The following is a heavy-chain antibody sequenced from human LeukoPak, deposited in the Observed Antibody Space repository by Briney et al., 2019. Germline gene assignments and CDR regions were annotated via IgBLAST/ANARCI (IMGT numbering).Heavy chain of an antibody. V-gene: IGHV1-2*04. J-gene: IGHJ4*02. CDR3: AIDSSGYYVY. CDR1: GYTFTGYY. D-gene: IGHD3-22*01. CDR2: INPNSGGT. Sequence: ASVNVSCKASGYTFTGYYMHWVRQAPGQGLEWMGWINPNSGGTNYAQKFQGWVTMTRDTSISTAYMELSRLRSDDTAAYYCAIDSSGYYVYWGQGTLVTVSS.